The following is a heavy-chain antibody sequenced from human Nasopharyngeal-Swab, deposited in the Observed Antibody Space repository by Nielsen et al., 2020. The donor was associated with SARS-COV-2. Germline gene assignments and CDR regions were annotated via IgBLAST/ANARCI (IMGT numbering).Heavy chain of an antibody. Sequence: LSLTCAASGFPFSSYSMNWVRQAPGKGLEWVSSISSSSSYIYYADSVKGRFTISRDNAKNSLYLQMNSLRAEDTAVYYCARDGVARLFDYWGQGTLVTVSS. CDR2: ISSSSSYI. J-gene: IGHJ4*02. V-gene: IGHV3-21*01. CDR1: GFPFSSYS. CDR3: ARDGVARLFDY. D-gene: IGHD3-10*01.